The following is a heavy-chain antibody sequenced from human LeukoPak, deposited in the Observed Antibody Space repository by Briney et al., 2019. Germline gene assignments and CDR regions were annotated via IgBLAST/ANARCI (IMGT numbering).Heavy chain of an antibody. V-gene: IGHV4-59*01. D-gene: IGHD6-19*01. CDR3: ARGQWLVDY. J-gene: IGHJ4*02. CDR2: IYYSGST. CDR1: GSSMSSYY. Sequence: SETLSLTCTVSGSSMSSYYWNWIRQPPGKGLEWIGCIYYSGSTNYNPSLKSRVTISVDTSKNQFSLKLSSVTAADTAVYYCARGQWLVDYWGQGTLVTVSS.